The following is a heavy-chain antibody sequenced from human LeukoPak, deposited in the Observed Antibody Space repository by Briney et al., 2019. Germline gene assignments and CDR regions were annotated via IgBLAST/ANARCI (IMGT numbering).Heavy chain of an antibody. D-gene: IGHD5-24*01. V-gene: IGHV4-34*01. CDR1: GGSFSGYY. CDR2: INHSGGT. Sequence: SETLSLTCAVYGGSFSGYYWSWIRQPPGKGLEWIGEINHSGGTNYNPSLKSRVTISVDTSKNQFSLKLSSVTAADTAVYYCARGGEEMAQPDPPPYFDYWGQGTLVTVSS. CDR3: ARGGEEMAQPDPPPYFDY. J-gene: IGHJ4*02.